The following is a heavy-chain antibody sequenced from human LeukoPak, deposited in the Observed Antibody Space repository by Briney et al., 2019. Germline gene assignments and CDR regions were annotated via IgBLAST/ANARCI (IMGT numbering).Heavy chain of an antibody. CDR2: ISSSGSYI. CDR1: GFTFSTYW. V-gene: IGHV3-21*01. J-gene: IGHJ3*02. D-gene: IGHD3-22*01. Sequence: PGGSLRLSCAASGFTFSTYWMSWVRQPPGKGLEWVSSISSSGSYIYYADSVRGRFTISRDNAKNSLYLQMNSLSAEDTAVYYCARAYYYDSSGDDAFDIWGQGTLVTVSS. CDR3: ARAYYYDSSGDDAFDI.